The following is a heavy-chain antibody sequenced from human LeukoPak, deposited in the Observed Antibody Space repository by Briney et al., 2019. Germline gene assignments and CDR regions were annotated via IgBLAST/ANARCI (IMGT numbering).Heavy chain of an antibody. V-gene: IGHV3-9*01. CDR3: AKGRLVPDSSGYYPIFDY. D-gene: IGHD3-22*01. Sequence: GRSLRLSCAASGFTFDDYAMHWVRHAPGKGLEWVSGISWNSGSIGYADSVKGRFTISRDNAKNSLYLQMNSLRAEDTALYYCAKGRLVPDSSGYYPIFDYWGQGTLVTVSS. CDR1: GFTFDDYA. J-gene: IGHJ4*02. CDR2: ISWNSGSI.